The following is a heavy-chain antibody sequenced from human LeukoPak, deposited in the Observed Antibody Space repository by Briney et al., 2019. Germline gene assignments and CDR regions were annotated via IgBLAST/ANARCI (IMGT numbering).Heavy chain of an antibody. CDR2: ISAYNGNT. Sequence: ASVKVSCKASGYTFTSYGISWVRQAPGQGLEWMGWISAYNGNTNYAQKLQGRVTMTTDTSTSTAYIELRSLRSDDTAVYYCARVSVVVPAAFDYWGQGALVTVSS. J-gene: IGHJ4*02. CDR1: GYTFTSYG. V-gene: IGHV1-18*01. CDR3: ARVSVVVPAAFDY. D-gene: IGHD2-2*01.